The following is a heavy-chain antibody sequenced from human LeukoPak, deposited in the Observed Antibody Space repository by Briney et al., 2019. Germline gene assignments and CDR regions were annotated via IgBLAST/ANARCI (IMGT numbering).Heavy chain of an antibody. CDR3: ARQPPRGYFDY. CDR1: GFTFSSYA. J-gene: IGHJ4*02. V-gene: IGHV3-30*01. D-gene: IGHD3-10*01. Sequence: GRSLRLSCAASGFTFSSYAMHWVRQAPGKGLEWVAVISCDGSNKYYADSVKGRFTISRDNSKNTLYLQMNSLRAEDTAVYYCARQPPRGYFDYWGQGTLVTVSS. CDR2: ISCDGSNK.